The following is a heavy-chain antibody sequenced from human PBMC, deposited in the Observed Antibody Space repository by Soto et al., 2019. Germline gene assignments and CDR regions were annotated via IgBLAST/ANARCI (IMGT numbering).Heavy chain of an antibody. CDR2: INAGNGNT. V-gene: IGHV1-3*01. Sequence: ASVKVSCKASGYTFTSYAMHWVRQAPGQRLEWMGWINAGNGNTKYSQKFQGRVTITRDTSASTAYMELSSLRSEDTAVYYCARDGAAAAPRYYYYYGMDVWGQGTTVTVSS. CDR3: ARDGAAAAPRYYYYYGMDV. J-gene: IGHJ6*02. D-gene: IGHD6-13*01. CDR1: GYTFTSYA.